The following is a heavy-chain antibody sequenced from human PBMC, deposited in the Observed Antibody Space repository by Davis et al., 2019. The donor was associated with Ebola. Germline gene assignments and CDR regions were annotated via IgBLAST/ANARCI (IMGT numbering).Heavy chain of an antibody. Sequence: GESLKIPCEASGFSFSSYAIHWLRQAPGQGLAWVAVISYDGSNKYYADSVKGRFTISRDNSKNTLYLQMNSLRAEDTAVYYCARSDCSGRSCYSDYWGQGTLVTVSS. D-gene: IGHD2-15*01. CDR3: ARSDCSGRSCYSDY. CDR1: GFSFSSYA. J-gene: IGHJ4*02. V-gene: IGHV3-30-3*01. CDR2: ISYDGSNK.